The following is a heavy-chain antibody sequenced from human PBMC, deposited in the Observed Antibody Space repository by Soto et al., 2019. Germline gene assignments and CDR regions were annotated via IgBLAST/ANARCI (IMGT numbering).Heavy chain of an antibody. D-gene: IGHD2-2*01. J-gene: IGHJ5*02. CDR2: INPHSGVT. CDR1: GYTFTGYF. CDR3: ARGVGTILAPLP. V-gene: IGHV1-2*02. Sequence: ASVKVSCKASGYTFTGYFNHWVRQAPGEGLEWVGYINPHSGVTKYAPRFLGRVTITRDTSIRTAYMDLNNLRSDDTAVYFCARGVGTILAPLPWGPGTLVTVS.